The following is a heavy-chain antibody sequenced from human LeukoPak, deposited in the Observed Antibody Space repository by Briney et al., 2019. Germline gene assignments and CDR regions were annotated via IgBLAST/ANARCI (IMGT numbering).Heavy chain of an antibody. V-gene: IGHV3-21*01. CDR2: ISVRSNYI. D-gene: IGHD3-22*01. CDR1: GYTFRSFS. Sequence: GGSLRLSCAASGYTFRSFSINWVRQAPGKGLEGVSSISVRSNYIYYSDSVRGRFTISRDDARDSLYLQMHSLRAEDTAVYYCVRLRRNSDTSGYYYYYDFWGQGTLVTVSS. CDR3: VRLRRNSDTSGYYYYYDF. J-gene: IGHJ4*02.